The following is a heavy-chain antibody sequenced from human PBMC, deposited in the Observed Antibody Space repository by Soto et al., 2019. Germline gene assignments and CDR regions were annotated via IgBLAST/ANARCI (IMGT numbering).Heavy chain of an antibody. V-gene: IGHV3-33*01. J-gene: IGHJ4*02. CDR3: ATAGYYYDSSGYAND. D-gene: IGHD3-22*01. CDR1: GFTFSSYG. CDR2: IWYDGSNK. Sequence: GGSLRLSCAASGFTFSSYGMHWVRQAPGKGLEWVAVIWYDGSNKYYADSVKGRFTISRDNSKNTLYLQMNSLRAEDTAVYYCATAGYYYDSSGYANDWGQGTLVTVS.